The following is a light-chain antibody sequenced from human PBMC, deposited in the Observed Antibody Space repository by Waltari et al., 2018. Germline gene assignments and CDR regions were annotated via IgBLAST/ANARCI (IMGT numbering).Light chain of an antibody. CDR1: YSNVGNNV. CDR3: ASWDDSLNGRWV. J-gene: IGLJ2*01. V-gene: IGLV1-44*01. Sequence: SGTPGQKVTISCSGRYSNVGNNVVNWYQQFPGTAPKLLIYRNDQRPSGVPDRFSGSKSGTSASLAIIGLRSEDEADYYCASWDDSLNGRWVFGGGTKLTVL. CDR2: RND.